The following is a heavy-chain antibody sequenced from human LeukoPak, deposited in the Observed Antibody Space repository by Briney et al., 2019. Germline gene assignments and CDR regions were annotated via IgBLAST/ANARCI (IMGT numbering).Heavy chain of an antibody. CDR1: GYTFTGYY. CDR3: ARVGENGDYFDY. CDR2: INPNSGGT. V-gene: IGHV1-2*02. D-gene: IGHD4-17*01. Sequence: ASVKVSCKASGYTFTGYYMHWVRQAPGQGLEWIGWINPNSGGTNYAQKSQGRVTMTRDTSISTAYMELSRLRSDDTVVYYCARVGENGDYFDYWGQGTLVTVSS. J-gene: IGHJ4*02.